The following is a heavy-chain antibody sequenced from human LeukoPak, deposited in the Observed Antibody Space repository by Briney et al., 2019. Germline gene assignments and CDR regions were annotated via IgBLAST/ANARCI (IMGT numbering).Heavy chain of an antibody. V-gene: IGHV3-7*01. D-gene: IGHD2-15*01. Sequence: GSLRLSCAASGFTFSNYWMSWVRQAPGKGLEWVANTRQDGSEKYYVDSVKGRFTISRDNAKNSLYLQMNSLRAEDTAVYYCARNPNVHCSGGSCPYNWFDPWGQGTLVTVSS. J-gene: IGHJ5*02. CDR3: ARNPNVHCSGGSCPYNWFDP. CDR1: GFTFSNYW. CDR2: TRQDGSEK.